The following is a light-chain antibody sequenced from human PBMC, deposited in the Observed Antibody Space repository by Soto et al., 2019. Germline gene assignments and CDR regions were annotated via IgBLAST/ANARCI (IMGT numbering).Light chain of an antibody. Sequence: SAVTHPASVSGSPGQSITIFCTGTSSDVGGYNYVSWYQQHPGKAPKLMIYDVSNRPSGVSNRFSGSKSGNTASLTISGLQAEDEADYYCSSYTSSSSLEVFGTGTKVTAL. CDR1: SSDVGGYNY. V-gene: IGLV2-14*01. CDR2: DVS. J-gene: IGLJ1*01. CDR3: SSYTSSSSLEV.